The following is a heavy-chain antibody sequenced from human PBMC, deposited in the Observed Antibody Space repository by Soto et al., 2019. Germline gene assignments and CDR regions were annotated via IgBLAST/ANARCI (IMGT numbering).Heavy chain of an antibody. V-gene: IGHV1-69*08. CDR2: IIPLLDTT. Sequence: SVKVSCKTSGGTFSIDIITWVRQAPGQGLEWMGRIIPLLDTTNYAEKFQGRVTITADKSTGTAYMELNRLSSVTAADTAVYYCARGRQLENWGQGTLVTVSS. J-gene: IGHJ4*02. D-gene: IGHD1-1*01. CDR1: GGTFSIDI. CDR3: ARGRQLEN.